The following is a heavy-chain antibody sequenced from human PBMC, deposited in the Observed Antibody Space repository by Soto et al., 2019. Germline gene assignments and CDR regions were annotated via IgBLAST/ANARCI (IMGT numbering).Heavy chain of an antibody. CDR2: IYHSGST. CDR3: ARSRTLGGYDYLDY. D-gene: IGHD5-12*01. J-gene: IGHJ4*02. V-gene: IGHV4-30-2*01. CDR1: GGSISSGGYS. Sequence: PSETLSLTCAVSGGSISSGGYSWSWIRQPPGKGLEWIGYIYHSGSTYYNPSLKSRVTISVDRSKNQFSLKLSSVTAADTAVYYCARSRTLGGYDYLDYWGQGTLVTVSS.